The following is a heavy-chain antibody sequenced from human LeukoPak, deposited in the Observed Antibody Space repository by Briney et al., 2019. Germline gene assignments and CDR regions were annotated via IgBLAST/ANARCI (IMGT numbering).Heavy chain of an antibody. J-gene: IGHJ4*02. Sequence: SETLSLTCTVSGGSISSSSYYWGWIRQPPGTGLEWIGSIYYSGSTYYNPSLKSRVTISVDKSKNQFSLKLSSVTAADTAVYYCARAPFYYNSGGKYFDYWGQGTLVTVSS. CDR2: IYYSGST. V-gene: IGHV4-39*07. D-gene: IGHD3-22*01. CDR1: GGSISSSSYY. CDR3: ARAPFYYNSGGKYFDY.